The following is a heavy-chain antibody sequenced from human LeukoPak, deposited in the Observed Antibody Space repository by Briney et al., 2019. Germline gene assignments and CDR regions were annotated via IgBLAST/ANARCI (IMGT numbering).Heavy chain of an antibody. CDR1: GFTFSSYA. CDR2: ISGSGGST. J-gene: IGHJ4*02. V-gene: IGHV3-23*01. D-gene: IGHD3-22*01. CDR3: AKGVRGYYDSSGYYYDY. Sequence: PGGSLRLSCAASGFTFSSYAMSWVRQAPGKGLEWVSAISGSGGSTYYADSVKGRFTISRDNSKNTLYLQMNSLRAEDTAVYYCAKGVRGYYDSSGYYYDYWGQGTLVTVSS.